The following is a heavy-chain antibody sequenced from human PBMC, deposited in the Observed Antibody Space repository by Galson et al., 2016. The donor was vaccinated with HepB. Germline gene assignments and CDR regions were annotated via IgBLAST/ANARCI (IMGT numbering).Heavy chain of an antibody. J-gene: IGHJ2*01. D-gene: IGHD3-3*01. CDR1: GFILSPYE. Sequence: SLRLSCAASGFILSPYEMHWVRQVPGKGLVWVSRINSDGDSTNYADSVKGRFTISRDNAKNTLYLQLNSLRAEDTAVYHCTSGVHHYSQGYFDLWGRGTLVTVSS. CDR2: INSDGDST. CDR3: TSGVHHYSQGYFDL. V-gene: IGHV3-74*01.